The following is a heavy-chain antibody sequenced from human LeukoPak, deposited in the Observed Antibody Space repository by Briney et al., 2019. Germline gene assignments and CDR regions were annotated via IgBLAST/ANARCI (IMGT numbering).Heavy chain of an antibody. CDR2: IKEDGTEK. J-gene: IGHJ4*02. CDR3: ARGGSESDY. V-gene: IGHV3-7*01. Sequence: GGSLRLSCAASGFNFNHYWMTWVRQSPGKGLEWVANIKEDGTEKNYVDSVKGRFTISRDNAKNSLYLQMNSLRAEDTALYYCARGGSESDYWGQGTLVAVSS. CDR1: GFNFNHYW.